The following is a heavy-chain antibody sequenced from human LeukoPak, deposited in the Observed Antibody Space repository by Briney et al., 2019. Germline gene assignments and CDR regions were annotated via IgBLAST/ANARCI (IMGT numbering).Heavy chain of an antibody. CDR3: ARGDSSGSNWFDP. V-gene: IGHV3-30*02. D-gene: IGHD3-22*01. CDR2: IRFDGSNVGSDI. Sequence: GGSLRLSCATSGFTFSTYGMHWVRQAPGKGLEWVAFIRFDGSNVGSDIYYADSVKGRFTISRDNSKNTVDLQMNSLRAEDTAVYYCARGDSSGSNWFDPWGQGTLVTVSS. CDR1: GFTFSTYG. J-gene: IGHJ5*02.